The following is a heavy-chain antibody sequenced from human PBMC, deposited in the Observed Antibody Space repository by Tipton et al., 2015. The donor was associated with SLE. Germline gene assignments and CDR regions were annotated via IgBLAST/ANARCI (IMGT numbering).Heavy chain of an antibody. Sequence: TLPLTCAVYGGSFSGYYWSWIRQPPGKGLEWIGEINHSGSTNYNPSLKSRVTISVDTSKNQFSLKLSSVTAADTAVYYCARHTGSYYDFWSGYSLGAFDIWGQGTMVTVSS. CDR1: GGSFSGYY. CDR2: INHSGST. J-gene: IGHJ3*02. CDR3: ARHTGSYYDFWSGYSLGAFDI. V-gene: IGHV4-34*01. D-gene: IGHD3-3*01.